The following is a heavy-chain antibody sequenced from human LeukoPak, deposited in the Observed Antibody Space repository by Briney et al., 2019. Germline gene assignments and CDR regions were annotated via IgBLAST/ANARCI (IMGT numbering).Heavy chain of an antibody. CDR1: GFTFSSYA. CDR2: ISGSGGST. V-gene: IGHV3-23*01. CDR3: AKGGLRYFDWLLIFDY. D-gene: IGHD3-9*01. Sequence: GGSLRLSCAASGFTFSSYAMSWVRQAPGKGLEWVSAISGSGGSTYYADSVKGRFTISRDNSKNTLYLQMNSLRAEDTAVYYCAKGGLRYFDWLLIFDYWGQGTLVTVSS. J-gene: IGHJ4*02.